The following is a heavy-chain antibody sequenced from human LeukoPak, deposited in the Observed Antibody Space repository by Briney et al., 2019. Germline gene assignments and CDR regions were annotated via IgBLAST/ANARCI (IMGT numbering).Heavy chain of an antibody. D-gene: IGHD2-2*01. J-gene: IGHJ4*02. CDR3: ARAVSGVVPGFDY. CDR1: GGSISTYY. Sequence: NPSETLSLTCSVSGGSISTYYWSWIRQPPGKGLEWIGYIYYSGSTNYNPSLKSRVTISVDTSKNQFSLKLSSVTAADTAVYYCARAVSGVVPGFDYWGQGTLVTVSS. CDR2: IYYSGST. V-gene: IGHV4-59*01.